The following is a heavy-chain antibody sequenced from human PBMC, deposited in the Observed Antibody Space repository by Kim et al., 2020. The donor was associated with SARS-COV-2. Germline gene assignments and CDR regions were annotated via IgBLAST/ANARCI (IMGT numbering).Heavy chain of an antibody. CDR3: ARRAFTIFGVAGPNWFDP. V-gene: IGHV4-39*01. CDR2: IYYSGSK. J-gene: IGHJ5*02. Sequence: SETLSLTCTVSGGSISSSSYYWGWIRQPPGKGLEWIGSIYYSGSKYYNPSLKSRVTISVDTSKNQFSLKLSSVTAADTAVYYCARRAFTIFGVAGPNWFDPWGQGTLVTVSS. D-gene: IGHD3-3*01. CDR1: GGSISSSSYY.